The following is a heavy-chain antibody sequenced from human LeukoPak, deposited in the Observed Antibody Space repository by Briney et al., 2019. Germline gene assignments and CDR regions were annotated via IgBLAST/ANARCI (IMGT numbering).Heavy chain of an antibody. CDR2: ISAYNGNT. Sequence: ASVKVSCKASGYTFTSYGISWERQAPGQGLEWMGWISAYNGNTNYAEKLQGRVTMTTDTSTSTAYMELRSLRSDDTAVYYCAREARRGYSYGSFDYWGQGTLVTVSS. D-gene: IGHD5-18*01. V-gene: IGHV1-18*01. CDR1: GYTFTSYG. CDR3: AREARRGYSYGSFDY. J-gene: IGHJ4*02.